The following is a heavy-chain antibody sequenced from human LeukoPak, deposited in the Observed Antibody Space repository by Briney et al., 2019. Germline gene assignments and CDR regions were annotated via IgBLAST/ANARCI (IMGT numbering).Heavy chain of an antibody. CDR3: AKDIIAAAGTGGWFDP. CDR2: ISWNSGSI. D-gene: IGHD6-13*01. Sequence: GGSLRLSCAASGFTFDDYAMHWVRQAPGKGLEWVSGISWNSGSIGYADSVKGRFTISRDNAKNSLYLQMNSLRAEDTALYYCAKDIIAAAGTGGWFDPWGQGTLVTVSS. CDR1: GFTFDDYA. V-gene: IGHV3-9*01. J-gene: IGHJ5*02.